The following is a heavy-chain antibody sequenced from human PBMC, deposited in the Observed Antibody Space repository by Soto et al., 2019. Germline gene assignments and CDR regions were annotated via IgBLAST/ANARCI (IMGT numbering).Heavy chain of an antibody. J-gene: IGHJ5*02. CDR2: INEDGSIK. CDR1: GFTFGTYW. CDR3: PNQPSP. V-gene: IGHV3-7*01. Sequence: GGSLRLSCAASGFTFGTYWMSWVRQSPEKGLEWVGNINEDGSIKFYVDYVKGRFSISRDNAKKLLYLQMDNLRVEDTDVYYCPNQPSPWARGTLDPGSS.